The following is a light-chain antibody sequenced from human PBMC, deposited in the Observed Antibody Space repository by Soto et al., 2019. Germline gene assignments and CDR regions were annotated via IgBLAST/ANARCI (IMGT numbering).Light chain of an antibody. CDR2: EAS. V-gene: IGKV3-11*01. Sequence: EIVLTQSPATMSLSPGERATLSCRASQSVSSYLSWYQQKPGQAPRLLIYEASNRATGIPARFSGSESWTDFTLTISSLEPEDFAVYYCQQRSTWPPWTFGQGTKVEIK. J-gene: IGKJ1*01. CDR3: QQRSTWPPWT. CDR1: QSVSSY.